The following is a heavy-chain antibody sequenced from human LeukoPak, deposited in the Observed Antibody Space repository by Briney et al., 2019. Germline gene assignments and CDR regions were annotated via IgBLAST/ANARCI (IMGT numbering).Heavy chain of an antibody. CDR3: ARAVRYLGLDAFDI. CDR1: GGSISTYY. Sequence: SETLSLTCTVSGGSISTYYWSWIRQPPGKGLEYIGYIYYSGSTNYNPSLKSRVTISLDTSKNQFSLKLSSVTAADTAVYYCARAVRYLGLDAFDIWGQGTMVTVSS. D-gene: IGHD3-9*01. V-gene: IGHV4-59*01. J-gene: IGHJ3*02. CDR2: IYYSGST.